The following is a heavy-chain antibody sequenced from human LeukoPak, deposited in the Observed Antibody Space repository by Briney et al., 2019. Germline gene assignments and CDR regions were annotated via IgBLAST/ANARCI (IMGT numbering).Heavy chain of an antibody. V-gene: IGHV1-18*01. Sequence: ASVKVSCKASGYTFINYGISWVRQAPGQGLEWMGWITAYNGNTKYAQKLQGRVTITRDTSASTAYMELSSLRSEDTAVYYCARDHRWAVAGAIGGPRYGMDVWGQGTTVTVSS. CDR2: ITAYNGNT. CDR1: GYTFINYG. D-gene: IGHD6-19*01. J-gene: IGHJ6*02. CDR3: ARDHRWAVAGAIGGPRYGMDV.